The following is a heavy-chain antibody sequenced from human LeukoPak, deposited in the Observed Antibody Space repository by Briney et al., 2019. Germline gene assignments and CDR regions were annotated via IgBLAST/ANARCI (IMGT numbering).Heavy chain of an antibody. J-gene: IGHJ5*02. D-gene: IGHD4-11*01. CDR3: AKDQQSISYSP. V-gene: IGHV3-74*03. CDR1: GFTFSGHW. CDR2: INEDGTDS. Sequence: GGSLRLSCTASGFTFSGHWIHWVRQAPGMGLVWVSRINEDGTDSMYAESVKGRFTISRDNAKNTLYLQMNSLRAEDTAIYYCAKDQQSISYSPWGQGTLVTVSS.